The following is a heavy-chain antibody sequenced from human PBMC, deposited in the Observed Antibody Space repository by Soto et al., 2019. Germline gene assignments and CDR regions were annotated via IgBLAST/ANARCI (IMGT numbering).Heavy chain of an antibody. Sequence: SETLSLTCTVSGGSISDHYYMWIRQPPGKGLEWIGYMYHSGSTYYNPSLKSRVTISIDRSKNQFSLKLSSVTAADTAVYYCARVPAYWVQGILVTVSS. CDR1: GGSISDHY. D-gene: IGHD2-2*01. J-gene: IGHJ4*02. V-gene: IGHV4-30-2*01. CDR2: MYHSGST. CDR3: ARVPAY.